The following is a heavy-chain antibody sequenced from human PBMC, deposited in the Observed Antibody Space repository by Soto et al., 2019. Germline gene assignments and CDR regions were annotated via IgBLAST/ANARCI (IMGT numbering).Heavy chain of an antibody. J-gene: IGHJ6*02. V-gene: IGHV3-23*01. CDR1: GFTFSSYA. CDR2: ISGSGGST. CDR3: AKFIISYSYYYYGMDV. D-gene: IGHD5-18*01. Sequence: GSLRLSCAASGFTFSSYAMSWVRQAPGKGLEWVSAISGSGGSTYYADSVKGRFTTSRDNSKNTLYLQMNSLRAEDTAVYYCAKFIISYSYYYYGMDVWGQGTTVTVSS.